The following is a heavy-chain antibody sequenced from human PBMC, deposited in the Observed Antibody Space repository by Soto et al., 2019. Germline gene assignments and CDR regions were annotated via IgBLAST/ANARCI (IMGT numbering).Heavy chain of an antibody. D-gene: IGHD4-4*01. Sequence: SVKVSCKASGGTFSSYAISWVRQAPGQGLEWMGGIIPIFGTANYAQKFQGRVTITADKSTSTAYMELSSLRSEDTAVYYCARDMFNDSNHPAGVVGMDVWGQGTTVTVSS. CDR1: GGTFSSYA. CDR2: IIPIFGTA. J-gene: IGHJ6*02. CDR3: ARDMFNDSNHPAGVVGMDV. V-gene: IGHV1-69*06.